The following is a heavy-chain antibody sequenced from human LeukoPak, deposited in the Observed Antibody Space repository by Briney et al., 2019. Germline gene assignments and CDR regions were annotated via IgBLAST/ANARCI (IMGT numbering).Heavy chain of an antibody. J-gene: IGHJ4*02. CDR3: AHRRREGTVTTGFDY. Sequence: GSGPTLVKPTQTLTLTCTFSGFSLSTSGVGVGWIRQPPGKALEWLALIYWNDDKRYSPSLKSRVTITKDTSKNQVVLTMTNMDPVDTATYYCAHRRREGTVTTGFDYWGQGTLVTVSS. CDR1: GFSLSTSGVG. D-gene: IGHD4-17*01. CDR2: IYWNDDK. V-gene: IGHV2-5*01.